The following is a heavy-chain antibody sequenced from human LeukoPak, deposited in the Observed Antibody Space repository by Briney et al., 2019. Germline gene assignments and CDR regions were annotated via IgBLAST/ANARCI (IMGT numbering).Heavy chain of an antibody. V-gene: IGHV3-74*01. D-gene: IGHD5-12*01. J-gene: IGHJ4*02. CDR1: GFTFSTYW. CDR3: AKESGYDVDLVY. Sequence: GGSLRLSCAGSGFTFSTYWMHWVRQAPGGGLVWVSGINTEGSTTSYADSVKGRFTISRDNAKNTVYLQMSSLRAEDTAVYYCAKESGYDVDLVYWGQGALVTVSS. CDR2: INTEGSTT.